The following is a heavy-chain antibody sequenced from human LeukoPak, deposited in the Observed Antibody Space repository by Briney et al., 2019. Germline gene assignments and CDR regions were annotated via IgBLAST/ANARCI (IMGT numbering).Heavy chain of an antibody. V-gene: IGHV3-30-3*01. CDR3: ARPTTFDSFDI. CDR2: ISYDGSNK. D-gene: IGHD1-26*01. CDR1: GFTFSSYA. Sequence: PGRSLRLSCAASGFTFSSYAMHWVRQAPGKGLEWVEVISYDGSNKYYADSVKGRFTISRDNSKNTLYLQMNSLRAEDTAVYYCARPTTFDSFDIWGQGTMVTVSS. J-gene: IGHJ3*02.